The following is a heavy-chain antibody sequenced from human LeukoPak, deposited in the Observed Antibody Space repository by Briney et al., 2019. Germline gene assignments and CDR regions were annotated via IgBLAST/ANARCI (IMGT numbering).Heavy chain of an antibody. Sequence: HPGGSLRLSCAASGFTFSDHCMDWVRQAPGKGLEWVGRTRNKANSYTTEYAASVKGRFTISRDDSKNSLYLQMNSLKTEDTAVYYCAREVGSGDYWGQGTLVTVSS. CDR2: TRNKANSYTT. V-gene: IGHV3-72*01. CDR1: GFTFSDHC. D-gene: IGHD1-26*01. CDR3: AREVGSGDY. J-gene: IGHJ4*02.